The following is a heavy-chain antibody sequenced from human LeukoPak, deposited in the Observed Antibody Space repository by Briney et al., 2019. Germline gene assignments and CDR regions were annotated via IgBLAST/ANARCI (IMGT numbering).Heavy chain of an antibody. J-gene: IGHJ4*02. CDR1: GVSISSYY. D-gene: IGHD3-22*01. CDR3: ARAYYDSSGYYFPFDY. CDR2: IYYSGST. V-gene: IGHV4-59*01. Sequence: PSETLSLTCTVSGVSISSYYWSWIRQPPGKGLEWIGYIYYSGSTNYNPSLKSRVTISVDTSKNQFSLKLSSVTAADTAVYYCARAYYDSSGYYFPFDYWGQGTLVIVSS.